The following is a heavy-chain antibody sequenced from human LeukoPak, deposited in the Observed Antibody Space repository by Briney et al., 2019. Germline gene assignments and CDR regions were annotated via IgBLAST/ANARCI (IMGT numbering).Heavy chain of an antibody. J-gene: IGHJ3*02. CDR3: AKDPNGDFVGGFDM. Sequence: PGGSLRLSCVGSGYVFTSYAMSWVRQAPGKGPEWVSGISASGGRTFYADSVKGRFTISIDDSKNTLQLQMNGLRVEYTAIYYCAKDPNGDFVGGFDMLGPGTMVTVSS. CDR2: ISASGGRT. V-gene: IGHV3-23*01. D-gene: IGHD4-17*01. CDR1: GYVFTSYA.